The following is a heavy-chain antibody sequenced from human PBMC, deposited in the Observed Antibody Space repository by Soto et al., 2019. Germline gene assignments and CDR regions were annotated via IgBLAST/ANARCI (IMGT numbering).Heavy chain of an antibody. CDR2: ISSNGGST. V-gene: IGHV3-64D*06. CDR1: GFTFSSYA. J-gene: IGHJ5*02. Sequence: PGGSLRLSCSASGFTFSSYAMHWVRQAPGKGLEYVSAISSNGGSTYYADSVKGRFTISRDNSKNTLYLQMSSLRAEDTAVYYCVKSSSWYVMDWFDPWGQGTLVTVSS. D-gene: IGHD6-13*01. CDR3: VKSSSWYVMDWFDP.